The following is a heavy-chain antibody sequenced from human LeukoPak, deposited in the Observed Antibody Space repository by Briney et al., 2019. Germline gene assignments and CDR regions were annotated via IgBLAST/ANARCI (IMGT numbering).Heavy chain of an antibody. Sequence: GGSLRLSCVASGFTFSSYWMHWVRQAPRKGLVWVSRMSGDGRNINYADSVRGRFTISRDNAKNTLYLQMNTLRVEDTAVYYCTRDLMDYDVSTGLHHYYMDVWGQGTTVTVSS. J-gene: IGHJ6*02. CDR3: TRDLMDYDVSTGLHHYYMDV. V-gene: IGHV3-74*01. D-gene: IGHD3-9*01. CDR1: GFTFSSYW. CDR2: MSGDGRNI.